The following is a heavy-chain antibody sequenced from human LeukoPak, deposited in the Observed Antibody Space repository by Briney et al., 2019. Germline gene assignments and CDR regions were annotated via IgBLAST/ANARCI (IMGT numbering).Heavy chain of an antibody. D-gene: IGHD6-13*01. CDR2: INWNGGST. J-gene: IGHJ4*02. V-gene: IGHV3-20*04. CDR1: GFTFDDYG. Sequence: GGSLRLSCAASGFTFDDYGMSWVCQAPGKGLEWVSGINWNGGSTGYADSVKGRFTISRDNAKNSLYLQMNSLRAEDTALYYCARDVAAAGTGYFDYWGQGTLVTVSS. CDR3: ARDVAAAGTGYFDY.